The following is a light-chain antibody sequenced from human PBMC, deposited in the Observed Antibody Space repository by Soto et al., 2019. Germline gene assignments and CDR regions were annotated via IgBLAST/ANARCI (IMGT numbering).Light chain of an antibody. CDR3: ETWDTNTRV. Sequence: QSVLTQSSSASASLGSSVKLTCTLGSGHSSYIIAWHQQQPGTAPRYLMKVEHNGSYNKGSGGPDRFSGSSSGADRYLTISTLQFDDAADYYCETWDTNTRVFGGGTKLTVL. CDR1: SGHSSYI. CDR2: VEHNGSY. V-gene: IGLV4-60*02. J-gene: IGLJ3*02.